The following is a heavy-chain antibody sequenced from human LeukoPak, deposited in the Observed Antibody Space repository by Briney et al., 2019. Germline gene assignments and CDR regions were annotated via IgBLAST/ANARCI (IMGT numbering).Heavy chain of an antibody. CDR2: ISSGSSTI. J-gene: IGHJ4*02. V-gene: IGHV3-48*02. Sequence: GGSLRLSCAASGFTFSSSAMNWVRQAPGKGLEWVSYISSGSSTIHYADSVKGRFTISRDNAKNSMYLQMNSLRDEDTAVYYCTRDYGYSSSFDYWGQGTLVTVSS. D-gene: IGHD6-13*01. CDR3: TRDYGYSSSFDY. CDR1: GFTFSSSA.